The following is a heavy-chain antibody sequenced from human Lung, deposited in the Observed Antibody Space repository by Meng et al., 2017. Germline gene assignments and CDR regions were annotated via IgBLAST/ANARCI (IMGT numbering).Heavy chain of an antibody. Sequence: VQLQPWGEGLLKPSETPSLPCVVSGGSFSDYYWSWIRQPPGKGLEWIGEINHSGSTNYNPSLESRATISVDTSQNNLSLKLSSVTAADSAVYYCARGPTTMAHDFDYWGQGTLVTVSS. CDR1: GGSFSDYY. CDR3: ARGPTTMAHDFDY. CDR2: INHSGST. V-gene: IGHV4-34*01. J-gene: IGHJ4*02. D-gene: IGHD4-11*01.